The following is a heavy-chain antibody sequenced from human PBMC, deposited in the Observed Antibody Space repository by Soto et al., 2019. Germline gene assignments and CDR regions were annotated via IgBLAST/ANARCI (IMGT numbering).Heavy chain of an antibody. V-gene: IGHV4-31*03. D-gene: IGHD3-3*01. CDR2: FYYSGST. CDR1: GGSISSGGHY. Sequence: QVQLQESGPGLVKSSQTLSLTCTVSGGSISSGGHYWSWIRQHPGKGLEWIGYFYYSGSTYYNPSLKSRITISVDTSKNQFSLKLSSVTAADTAVYYCVRGIGGYFHYWGQGSLVTVSS. J-gene: IGHJ4*02. CDR3: VRGIGGYFHY.